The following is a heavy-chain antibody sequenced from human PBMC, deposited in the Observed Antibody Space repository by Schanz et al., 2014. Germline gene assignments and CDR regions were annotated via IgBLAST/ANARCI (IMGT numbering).Heavy chain of an antibody. V-gene: IGHV1-18*01. CDR2: ITAYNGDT. Sequence: QVLQVQSGSELKKPGTSVKVSCKASGYTFNNYTYVMIWVRQAPGQGLEWMGWITAYNGDTNYALKLQGRVTMTTDTSTGTAYMELRSLRSDDTALYYCARGQTFDYWGQGTLVTVSS. CDR3: ARGQTFDY. J-gene: IGHJ4*02. CDR1: GYTFNNYTYV.